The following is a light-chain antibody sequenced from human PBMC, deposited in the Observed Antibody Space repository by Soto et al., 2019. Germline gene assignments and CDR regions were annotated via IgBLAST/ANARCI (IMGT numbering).Light chain of an antibody. Sequence: EIVMTQSPATLSVSPGERATLSCRASQSVGSNLAWFQQKPGQAPRLLIYGASTRATGIPVRFSGSGSGTEFTLTISSLQSEDFAFYYCQQYNDRPGTFGQGTKVEI. CDR1: QSVGSN. CDR3: QQYNDRPGT. V-gene: IGKV3-15*01. J-gene: IGKJ1*01. CDR2: GAS.